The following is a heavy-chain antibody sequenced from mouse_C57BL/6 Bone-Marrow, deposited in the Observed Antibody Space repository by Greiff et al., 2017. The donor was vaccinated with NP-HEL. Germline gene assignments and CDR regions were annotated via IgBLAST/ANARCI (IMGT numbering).Heavy chain of an antibody. D-gene: IGHD1-1*01. J-gene: IGHJ4*01. Sequence: VQLQESGPGLVKPSQSLSLTCSVTGYSITSGYYWNWIRQFPGNKLEWMGYISYDGSNNYNPSLKNRISITRDTSKNQFFLKLNSVTTEDTATYYCASSYEAMDYWGQGTSVTVSS. CDR3: ASSYEAMDY. CDR1: GYSITSGYY. CDR2: ISYDGSN. V-gene: IGHV3-6*01.